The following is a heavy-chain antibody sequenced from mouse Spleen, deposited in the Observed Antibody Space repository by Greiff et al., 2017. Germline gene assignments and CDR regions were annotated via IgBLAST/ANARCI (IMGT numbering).Heavy chain of an antibody. CDR3: ARHEDYRYESAYYAMDY. V-gene: IGHV1-62-2*01. D-gene: IGHD2-14*01. J-gene: IGHJ4*01. CDR1: GYTFTEYI. CDR2: FYPGSGSI. Sequence: LQESGAELVKPGASVKLSCKASGYTFTEYIIHWVKQRSGQGLEWIGWFYPGSGSIKYNEKFKDKATLTADKSSSTVYMELSRLTSEDSAVYFCARHEDYRYESAYYAMDYWGQGTSVTVSS.